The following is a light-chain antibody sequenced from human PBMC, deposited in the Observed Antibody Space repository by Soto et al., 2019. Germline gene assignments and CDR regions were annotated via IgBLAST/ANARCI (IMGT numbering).Light chain of an antibody. CDR1: SSDVGSYNL. J-gene: IGLJ2*01. Sequence: QSALTQPASVSGSPGQSITISCTGTSSDVGSYNLVSWYQQQPGKAPKLMIYEVSKRPSGVSNRFSGSKSGNTACLTISGRQAEDESDYYCCAYAGSSTSVVFGGGTKLTVL. CDR3: CAYAGSSTSVV. CDR2: EVS. V-gene: IGLV2-23*02.